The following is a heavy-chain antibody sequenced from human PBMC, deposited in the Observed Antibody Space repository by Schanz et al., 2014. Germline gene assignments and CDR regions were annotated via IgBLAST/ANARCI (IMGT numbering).Heavy chain of an antibody. CDR1: RFTFSDYW. Sequence: EVQLVESGGGLAQPGGSLRLSCAASRFTFSDYWMSWVRQAPGKGLEWVSYISTSSTTKYYADSVKGRFTVSRDNAKNSLYLQMNSLRDEDTAVYYCVKDLQRELLRDDHYYGMDVWGQGTTVTVSS. CDR2: ISTSSTTK. D-gene: IGHD1-26*01. J-gene: IGHJ6*02. CDR3: VKDLQRELLRDDHYYGMDV. V-gene: IGHV3-48*02.